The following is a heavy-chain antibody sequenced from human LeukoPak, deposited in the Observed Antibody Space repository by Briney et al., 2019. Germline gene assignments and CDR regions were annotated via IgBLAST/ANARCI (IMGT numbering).Heavy chain of an antibody. D-gene: IGHD2-21*01. V-gene: IGHV1-69*06. Sequence: SVKVSCKASGGTFSSYAISWVRQAPGQGLEWMGRIIPIFGTANYAQKFQGRVTITADKSTSTAYMELSSLRSEDTAVYYCASHSYCGGDCWYYFDYWGQGTLVTVSS. CDR3: ASHSYCGGDCWYYFDY. CDR1: GGTFSSYA. J-gene: IGHJ4*02. CDR2: IIPIFGTA.